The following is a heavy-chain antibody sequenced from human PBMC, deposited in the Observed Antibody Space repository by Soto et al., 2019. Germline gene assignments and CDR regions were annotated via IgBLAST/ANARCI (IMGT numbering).Heavy chain of an antibody. Sequence: GASVKVSCKASGYTFTSYGISWVRQAPGQGLEWMGWISVYNGNIKYAQRFQGRVTMTIDTSTNTAYMELRSLRSDDTAAYYCASGSMGYCTNGVCSRFDYWGQGTLVTVSS. J-gene: IGHJ4*02. V-gene: IGHV1-18*01. D-gene: IGHD2-8*01. CDR3: ASGSMGYCTNGVCSRFDY. CDR1: GYTFTSYG. CDR2: ISVYNGNI.